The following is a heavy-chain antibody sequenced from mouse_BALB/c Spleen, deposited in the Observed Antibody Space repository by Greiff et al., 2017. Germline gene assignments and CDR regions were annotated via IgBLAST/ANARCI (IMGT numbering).Heavy chain of an antibody. CDR3: ARIPTMITTED. J-gene: IGHJ2*01. CDR1: GYTFTSYW. Sequence: QVQLQQSGAELAKPGASVKMSCKASGYTFTSYWMHWVKQRPGQGLEWIGYINPSTGYTEYNQKFKDKATLTADKSSSTAYMQLSSLTSEDSAVYYCARIPTMITTEDWGQGTTLTVSS. V-gene: IGHV1-7*01. CDR2: INPSTGYT. D-gene: IGHD2-4*01.